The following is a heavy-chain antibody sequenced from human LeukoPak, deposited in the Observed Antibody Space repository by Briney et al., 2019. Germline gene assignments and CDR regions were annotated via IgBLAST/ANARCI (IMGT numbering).Heavy chain of an antibody. CDR3: ARNGYSSSVSYTGHYFDY. V-gene: IGHV2-70*11. CDR1: GFSLSTSGMC. CDR2: IDWDDDK. D-gene: IGHD6-13*01. Sequence: SGPTLVNPTQTLTLTCTFSGFSLSTSGMCVIYIPQPPGKALEWRARIDWDDDKYYSTSLKTRLTISKDTSKNQVVLTMTNMDPVDTATYYCARNGYSSSVSYTGHYFDYWGQGTLVTVSS. J-gene: IGHJ4*02.